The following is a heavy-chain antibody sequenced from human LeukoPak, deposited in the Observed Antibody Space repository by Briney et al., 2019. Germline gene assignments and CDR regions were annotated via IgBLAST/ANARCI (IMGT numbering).Heavy chain of an antibody. D-gene: IGHD2-2*02. CDR1: GFTFSSYG. Sequence: GGSLRLSCAASGFTFSSYGMNWVRQAPGKGLEWVAFIRSDTTEKYYGESVKGRFTISRDNSKNTLYLQMDSLRTEDTAVYYCAKIPYTTPWYPGGQEPLVTVPS. J-gene: IGHJ5*02. V-gene: IGHV3-30*02. CDR2: IRSDTTEK. CDR3: AKIPYTTPWYP.